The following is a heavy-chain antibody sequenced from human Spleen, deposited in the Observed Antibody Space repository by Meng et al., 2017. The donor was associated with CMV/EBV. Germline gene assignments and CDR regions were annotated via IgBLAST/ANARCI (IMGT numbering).Heavy chain of an antibody. D-gene: IGHD3-3*01. CDR3: ARGLPISRLRPEHYYAMDV. CDR1: GYTFTSYS. V-gene: IGHV1-18*01. CDR2: TSAYNDNR. Sequence: ASVKVSCKASGYTFTSYSISWVRQAPGQGLEWMGWTSAYNDNRYYSQKFQGRVTITTDKSTSTTYMELSSLRSEDTAVYYCARGLPISRLRPEHYYAMDVWGQGTTVTVSS. J-gene: IGHJ6*02.